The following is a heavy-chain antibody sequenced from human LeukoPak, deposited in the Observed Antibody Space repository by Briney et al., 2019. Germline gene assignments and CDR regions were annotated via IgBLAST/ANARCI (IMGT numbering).Heavy chain of an antibody. CDR2: IFYSGRT. Sequence: PETLSLTCIFSGDSMTNYYWNWIRQPPGKGLEWIGYIFYSGRTNYNPSLKSRVTMSVDTSKKQLTLNLTSVTAADTAVYYCARPARYCSSGSCYSDWYFDLWGRGTLVTVSS. J-gene: IGHJ2*01. CDR3: ARPARYCSSGSCYSDWYFDL. V-gene: IGHV4-59*08. D-gene: IGHD2-15*01. CDR1: GDSMTNYY.